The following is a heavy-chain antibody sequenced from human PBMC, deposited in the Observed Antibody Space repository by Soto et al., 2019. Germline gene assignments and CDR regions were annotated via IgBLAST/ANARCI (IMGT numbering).Heavy chain of an antibody. Sequence: SETLSLPCTVSGGSISSYYWIWIRQPPGKGLEWIGYIYYSGSTNYNPSLKSRVTISVDTSKNQFSLKLNSMTAADTAVYYCARHNYGSGSTYFDYWGQGTLVTVSS. V-gene: IGHV4-59*08. CDR2: IYYSGST. D-gene: IGHD3-10*01. J-gene: IGHJ4*02. CDR1: GGSISSYY. CDR3: ARHNYGSGSTYFDY.